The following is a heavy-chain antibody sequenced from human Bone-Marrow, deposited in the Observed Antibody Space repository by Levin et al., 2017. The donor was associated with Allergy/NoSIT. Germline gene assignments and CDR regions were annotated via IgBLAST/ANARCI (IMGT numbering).Heavy chain of an antibody. CDR3: ARGFCSTTTCYEGMGYYYYGMDV. Sequence: PSETLSLTCTVSGGSISSSSYYWGWIRQPPGKGLEWIGTIYYRGSTYYNPSLKSRVMISVDTSKNQFSLKLSSVTATDTAVYYCARGFCSTTTCYEGMGYYYYGMDVWGQGTTVTVSS. CDR1: GGSISSSSYY. D-gene: IGHD2-2*01. V-gene: IGHV4-39*01. CDR2: IYYRGST. J-gene: IGHJ6*02.